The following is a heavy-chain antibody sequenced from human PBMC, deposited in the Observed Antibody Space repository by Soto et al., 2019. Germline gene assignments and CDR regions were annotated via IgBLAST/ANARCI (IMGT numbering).Heavy chain of an antibody. Sequence: QVQLVQSGAEVKKPGSSVEVSCKASGGTFGSYAISWVRQSPGQGLEWMGGIIPIPGTANYAQKLQGRVTIVADESTSTAYMELSSLRSEDTAVYYCARSQGSSTSLEIYYYYYYGMDVWGQGTTATVSS. CDR3: ARSQGSSTSLEIYYYYYYGMDV. D-gene: IGHD2-2*01. CDR2: IIPIPGTA. J-gene: IGHJ6*02. V-gene: IGHV1-69*01. CDR1: GGTFGSYA.